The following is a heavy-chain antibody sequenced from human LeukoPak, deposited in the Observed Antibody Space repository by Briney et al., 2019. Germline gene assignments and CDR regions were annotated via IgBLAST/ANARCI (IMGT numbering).Heavy chain of an antibody. Sequence: GGSLRLSCAASGFTFSSYAMSWVRQAPGKGLEWVSAISGSGGSTYYADSVKGRFTISRDNFKNTLYLQVNSLRAEDTAVYYCAKGTARTTVYYMDVWGKGTTVTVSS. D-gene: IGHD4-11*01. J-gene: IGHJ6*03. CDR3: AKGTARTTVYYMDV. CDR1: GFTFSSYA. V-gene: IGHV3-23*01. CDR2: ISGSGGST.